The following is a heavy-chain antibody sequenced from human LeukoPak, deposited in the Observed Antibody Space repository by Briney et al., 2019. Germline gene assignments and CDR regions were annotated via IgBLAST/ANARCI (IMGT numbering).Heavy chain of an antibody. CDR1: GYTFTSYA. CDR3: AKDTFYDDVWGSYRCFDY. D-gene: IGHD3-16*02. Sequence: ASVKASYKASGYTFTSYAMNWVRQAPGQGLEWMGRINPSSGGTKYAQKFQGRVTMTRDTSISTAYMELSRLRSDDTAVYYCAKDTFYDDVWGSYRCFDYWGQGTLVTVPS. CDR2: INPSSGGT. J-gene: IGHJ4*02. V-gene: IGHV1-2*06.